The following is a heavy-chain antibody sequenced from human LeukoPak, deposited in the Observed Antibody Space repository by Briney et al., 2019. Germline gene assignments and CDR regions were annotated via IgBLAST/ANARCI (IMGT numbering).Heavy chain of an antibody. Sequence: ASVKVSCKASGGTFSSYAISWVRQAPGQGLEWMGRIIPIFGTANYAQKFQGRVTITTDESTSTAYMELSSLRSEDTAVYYCARDYGGNGRNYYFDYWGQGTLVTVSS. D-gene: IGHD4-23*01. V-gene: IGHV1-69*05. J-gene: IGHJ4*02. CDR1: GGTFSSYA. CDR2: IIPIFGTA. CDR3: ARDYGGNGRNYYFDY.